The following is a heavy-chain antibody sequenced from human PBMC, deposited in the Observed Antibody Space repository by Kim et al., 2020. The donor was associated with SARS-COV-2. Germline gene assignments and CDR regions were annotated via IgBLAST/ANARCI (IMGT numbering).Heavy chain of an antibody. Sequence: VQKFQGRVTMTRDTSTRIVYMELSSLRSEDTAVYYCARAGYSSAWFNPDYWGQGTLVTVSS. V-gene: IGHV1-46*01. D-gene: IGHD6-19*01. J-gene: IGHJ4*02. CDR3: ARAGYSSAWFNPDY.